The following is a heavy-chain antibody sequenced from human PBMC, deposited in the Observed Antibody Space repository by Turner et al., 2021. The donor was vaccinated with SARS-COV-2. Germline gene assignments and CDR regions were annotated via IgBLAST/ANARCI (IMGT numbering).Heavy chain of an antibody. D-gene: IGHD6-13*01. CDR3: ARLHTSSWYFDY. Sequence: EVQLVESGGGLVQPGGSLSLSCAAAGFTLSSDWMSWVLQVPWKGREWVANIKQDGSEKYYVDSVKGRFTISRDNAKNSLYLQMNSLRAEDTAVYYCARLHTSSWYFDYWGQGTLVTVSS. CDR1: GFTLSSDW. CDR2: IKQDGSEK. J-gene: IGHJ4*02. V-gene: IGHV3-7*03.